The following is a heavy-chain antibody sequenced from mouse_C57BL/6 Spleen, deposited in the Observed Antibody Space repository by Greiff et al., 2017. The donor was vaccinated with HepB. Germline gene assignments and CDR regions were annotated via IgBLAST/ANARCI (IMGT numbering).Heavy chain of an antibody. V-gene: IGHV5-9*01. D-gene: IGHD2-14*01. CDR2: ISGGGGNT. Sequence: EVQLVESGGGLVKPGGSLKLSCAASGFTFSSYTMSWVRQTPEKRLEWVATISGGGGNTYYPDSVKGRFTISRDNAKNTLYLQMSSLRSEDTALYYCARQGGVLAMDYWGQGTSVTVSS. J-gene: IGHJ4*01. CDR1: GFTFSSYT. CDR3: ARQGGVLAMDY.